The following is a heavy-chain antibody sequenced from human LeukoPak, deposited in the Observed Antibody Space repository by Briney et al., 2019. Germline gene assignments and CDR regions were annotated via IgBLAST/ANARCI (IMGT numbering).Heavy chain of an antibody. CDR3: ARGRIMITF. J-gene: IGHJ4*02. Sequence: PRGSLRLSCAASGFTFSSYSMNWVRQAPGKGLEWVSYISSSSSTIYYADSVKGRFTISRDNAKNSLYLQMNSLRAEDTAVYYCARGRIMITFGGPGTLVTVSS. D-gene: IGHD3-16*01. CDR1: GFTFSSYS. CDR2: ISSSSSTI. V-gene: IGHV3-48*01.